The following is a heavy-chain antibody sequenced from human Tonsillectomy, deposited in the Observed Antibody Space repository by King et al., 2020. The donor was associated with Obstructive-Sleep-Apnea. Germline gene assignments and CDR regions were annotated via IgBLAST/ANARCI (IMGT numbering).Heavy chain of an antibody. CDR1: VGSISSSNW. Sequence: QLQESGPGLVKPSGTLSLTCAVSVGSISSSNWWSWGRQPPGKGLEWIGEICHSGSTNYNPSLKSLVTISVDKSKNQFSLKLRSVTAADTAVYYCARVRGSSSDTPLDYWGQGTLVTVSS. CDR2: ICHSGST. CDR3: ARVRGSSSDTPLDY. D-gene: IGHD6-6*01. J-gene: IGHJ4*02. V-gene: IGHV4-4*02.